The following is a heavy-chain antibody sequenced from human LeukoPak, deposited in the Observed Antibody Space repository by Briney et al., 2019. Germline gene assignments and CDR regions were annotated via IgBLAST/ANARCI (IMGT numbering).Heavy chain of an antibody. CDR3: ARDSVRSSSWYFPSDY. V-gene: IGHV3-74*01. CDR2: INSDGSST. Sequence: PGGSLRLSCAASGFTFSSYRMHWVRQAPGKGLVWVSRINSDGSSTSYADSVKGRFTISRDNAKNTLYLQMNSLRAEDTAVYYCARDSVRSSSWYFPSDYWGQGTLVTVSS. D-gene: IGHD6-13*01. J-gene: IGHJ4*02. CDR1: GFTFSSYR.